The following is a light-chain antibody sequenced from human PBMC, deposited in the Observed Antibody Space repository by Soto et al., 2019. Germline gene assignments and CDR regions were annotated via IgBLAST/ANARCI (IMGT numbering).Light chain of an antibody. CDR3: HSRA. Sequence: DVQVTQFPSSLSASVGDRVTITCRPSQGIRNDLGWYQQKPGKAPKLLIYGASNLQTGVPSRFSGSGSETEFTLTISRLQPDDFATYFCHSRAFGQGTRLEIK. CDR2: GAS. J-gene: IGKJ5*01. V-gene: IGKV1-17*01. CDR1: QGIRND.